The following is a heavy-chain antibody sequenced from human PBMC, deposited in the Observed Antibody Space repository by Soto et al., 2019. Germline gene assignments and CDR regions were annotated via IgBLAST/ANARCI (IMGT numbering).Heavy chain of an antibody. CDR2: ISSSSSYT. V-gene: IGHV3-11*05. CDR1: GFTFSDYY. J-gene: IGHJ6*02. CDR3: ARGDPPLWFGE. Sequence: QVQLVESGGGLVKPGGSLRLSCAASGFTFSDYYMSWIRQAPGKGLEWVSYISSSSSYTNYADSVRGRFTISRDNAKNSLYRQMNSLRAEEPAVYYCARGDPPLWFGEGGQGTTVTVSS. D-gene: IGHD3-10*01.